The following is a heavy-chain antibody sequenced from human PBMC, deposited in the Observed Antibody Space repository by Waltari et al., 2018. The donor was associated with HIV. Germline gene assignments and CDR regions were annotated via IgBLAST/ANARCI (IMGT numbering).Heavy chain of an antibody. J-gene: IGHJ4*02. CDR3: ARDWVLIAARPGDYFDY. Sequence: EVQLVESGGALVQPGGSLRLSWAASGFTFSPYWMSWVRQAPGKGLEWVANINQDGSKKYYVDSVKGRFTISRDNAKNSLYLQMNSLRAEDTAVYYCARDWVLIAARPGDYFDYWGQGTLVTVSS. CDR1: GFTFSPYW. CDR2: INQDGSKK. V-gene: IGHV3-7*01. D-gene: IGHD6-6*01.